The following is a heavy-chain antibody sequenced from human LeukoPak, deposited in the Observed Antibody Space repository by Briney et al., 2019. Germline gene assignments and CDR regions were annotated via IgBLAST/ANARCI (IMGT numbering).Heavy chain of an antibody. CDR2: MNPNSGNT. J-gene: IGHJ6*02. V-gene: IGHV1-8*01. CDR1: GYTFTSCD. CDR3: ARGLDCSGGSWCFYYYYYGMDV. D-gene: IGHD2-15*01. Sequence: ASVKVSCKASGYTFTSCDINWVRQATGQGLEGMGWMNPNSGNTGYAQKFQGRVTMTRNTSISTAYMELSSLRSEDTAVYYCARGLDCSGGSWCFYYYYYGMDVWGQGTTVTVSS.